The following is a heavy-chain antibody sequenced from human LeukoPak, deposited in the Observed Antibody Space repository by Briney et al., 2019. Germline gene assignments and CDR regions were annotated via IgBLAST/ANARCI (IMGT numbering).Heavy chain of an antibody. J-gene: IGHJ6*03. Sequence: PSETLSLTCTVSGDSITSNTYYWGWIRQPPGKGLEWIGSIYYSGSTYYNPSLKSRVTISVDTSKNQFSLKLSSVIAADTAVYYCARHGSQQLARDYYYMDVWGKGTTVTVSS. D-gene: IGHD6-13*01. CDR2: IYYSGST. V-gene: IGHV4-39*01. CDR3: ARHGSQQLARDYYYMDV. CDR1: GDSITSNTYY.